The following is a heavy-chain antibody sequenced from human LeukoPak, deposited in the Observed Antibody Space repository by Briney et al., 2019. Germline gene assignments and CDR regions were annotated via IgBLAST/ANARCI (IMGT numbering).Heavy chain of an antibody. CDR3: TTRRQDGW. CDR2: IKSKSDGGTI. CDR1: GFTFSDAW. J-gene: IGHJ4*02. Sequence: GGSLRLSCVGSGFTFSDAWMSWVRQAPGKGLEWVGRIKSKSDGGTIDYAAPVKGRFTISRDDSRNTLHLQMNSLKTEDTAVYYCTTRRQDGWWGQGTLVTVS. D-gene: IGHD2-15*01. V-gene: IGHV3-15*01.